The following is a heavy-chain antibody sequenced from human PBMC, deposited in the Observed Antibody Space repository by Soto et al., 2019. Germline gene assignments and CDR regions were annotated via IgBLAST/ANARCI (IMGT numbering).Heavy chain of an antibody. CDR3: ARDLRLPEYDSSAARDFQH. J-gene: IGHJ1*01. Sequence: QVQLVQSGAEVKKPGSSVKVSCKASGGTFSSYAISWVRQAPGQGLEWMGGIIPIFGTANYAQKFQGRVTITADESTSTAYMELSSLRSEDTAVYYCARDLRLPEYDSSAARDFQHWGQGTLVTVSS. CDR1: GGTFSSYA. CDR2: IIPIFGTA. D-gene: IGHD3-22*01. V-gene: IGHV1-69*12.